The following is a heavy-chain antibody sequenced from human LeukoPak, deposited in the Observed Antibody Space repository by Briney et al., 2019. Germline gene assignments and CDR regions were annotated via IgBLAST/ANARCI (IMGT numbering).Heavy chain of an antibody. CDR2: IYYSGST. D-gene: IGHD3-16*01. CDR1: GGSISSYY. J-gene: IGHJ6*03. CDR3: ARETSQKGAHYMDV. Sequence: SETLSLTCTVSGGSISSYYWSWIRQPPGKGLEWIGYIYYSGSTDYNPSLKSRVTISVDTSKNQFSLKLSSVTAADTAVYYCARETSQKGAHYMDVWGKGTTVTISS. V-gene: IGHV4-59*01.